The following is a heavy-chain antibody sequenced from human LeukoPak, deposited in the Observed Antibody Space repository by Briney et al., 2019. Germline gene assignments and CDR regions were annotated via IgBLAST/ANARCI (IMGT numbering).Heavy chain of an antibody. Sequence: PGRSLRLSCAASGFTFSSYGMHWVRQAPGKGLEWVAVISYDGSNKYYADSVKGRFTISRDNSKNTLYLQMNSLRAEDTAVYYCAKALPRIVGATGGVDYWGQGTLVTVSS. CDR1: GFTFSSYG. CDR3: AKALPRIVGATGGVDY. V-gene: IGHV3-30*18. CDR2: ISYDGSNK. D-gene: IGHD1-26*01. J-gene: IGHJ4*02.